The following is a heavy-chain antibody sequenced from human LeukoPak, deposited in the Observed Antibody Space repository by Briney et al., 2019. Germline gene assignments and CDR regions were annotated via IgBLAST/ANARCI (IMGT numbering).Heavy chain of an antibody. CDR2: IAHIGST. D-gene: IGHD7-27*01. J-gene: IGHJ4*02. CDR1: GASISSYY. CDR3: ARENWGSGHFLDY. V-gene: IGHV4-59*01. Sequence: PSETLSLTCTVSGASISSYYWSWLRHPPGKGLEWVGHIAHIGSTNYNPSLNGRVTISRDTSKKQLSLKLSSVTAAGTAVYFCARENWGSGHFLDYWGRGTLVTVLS.